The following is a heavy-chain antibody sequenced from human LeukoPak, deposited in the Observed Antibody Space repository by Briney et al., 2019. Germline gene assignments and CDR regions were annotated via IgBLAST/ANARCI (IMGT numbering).Heavy chain of an antibody. V-gene: IGHV4-59*01. CDR1: GGSIGSYY. CDR3: ARVGGTNYYYYGMDV. J-gene: IGHJ6*02. CDR2: IYYSGST. D-gene: IGHD1-26*01. Sequence: SETLSLTCTVSGGSIGSYYWSWIRQPPGKGLEWIGYIYYSGSTNYNPSLKSRVTISVDTSKNQFSLKLSSVTAADTAVYYCARVGGTNYYYYGMDVWGQGTTVTVSS.